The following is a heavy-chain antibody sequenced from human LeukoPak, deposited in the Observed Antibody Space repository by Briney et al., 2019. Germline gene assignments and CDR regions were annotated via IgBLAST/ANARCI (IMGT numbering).Heavy chain of an antibody. Sequence: PGGSLRLSCAASGFTFSSYWMSWVRQAPGKGLEWVANIKQDGSEKYYVDSVKGRFTISRDNAKNSLYLQMNSLRAEGTAVYYCARGPPYYYYYYMDVWGKGTTVTVSS. V-gene: IGHV3-7*01. CDR1: GFTFSSYW. CDR2: IKQDGSEK. J-gene: IGHJ6*03. CDR3: ARGPPYYYYYYMDV.